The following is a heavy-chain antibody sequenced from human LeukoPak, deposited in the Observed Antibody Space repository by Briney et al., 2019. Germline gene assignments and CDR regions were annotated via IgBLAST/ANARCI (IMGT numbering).Heavy chain of an antibody. V-gene: IGHV4-39*01. CDR1: GGSINSGSYY. J-gene: IGHJ6*03. CDR3: ARVSGVVPAAMYYMDV. D-gene: IGHD2-2*01. Sequence: SETLSLTCTVSGGSINSGSYYWAWIRQPPGKGLEWIGSISYSGTTLYNPSLKNRITISADTSKNQFSLKLSSVTAADTAVYYCARVSGVVPAAMYYMDVWGKGTTVTVSS. CDR2: ISYSGTT.